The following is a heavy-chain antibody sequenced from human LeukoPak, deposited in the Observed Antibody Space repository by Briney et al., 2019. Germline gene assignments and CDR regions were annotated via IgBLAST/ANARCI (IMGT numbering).Heavy chain of an antibody. D-gene: IGHD3-22*01. CDR2: INSDGSST. CDR1: GFTFSSYW. CDR3: ARDHSEYYYDSSGYYYGY. V-gene: IGHV3-74*01. Sequence: PGGSLRLSXAASGFTFSSYWMHWVRQAPGKGLVWVSRINSDGSSTSYADSVKGRFTISRDNAKNTLYLQMNSLRAEDTAVYYCARDHSEYYYDSSGYYYGYWGQGTLVTVSS. J-gene: IGHJ4*02.